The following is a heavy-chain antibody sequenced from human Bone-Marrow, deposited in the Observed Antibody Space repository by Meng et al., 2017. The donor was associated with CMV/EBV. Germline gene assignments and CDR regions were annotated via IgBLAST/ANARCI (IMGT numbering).Heavy chain of an antibody. CDR2: IIPILGIA. CDR3: ARDRVVATIIDNYYYYGMDV. Sequence: SVKVSCKASGYTFTGYYMHWVRQAPGQGLEWMGGIIPILGIANYAQKFQGRVTITADKSTSTAYMELSSLRSEDTAVYYCARDRVVATIIDNYYYYGMDVWGQGTTVTVSS. CDR1: GYTFTGYY. J-gene: IGHJ6*02. D-gene: IGHD5-12*01. V-gene: IGHV1-69*10.